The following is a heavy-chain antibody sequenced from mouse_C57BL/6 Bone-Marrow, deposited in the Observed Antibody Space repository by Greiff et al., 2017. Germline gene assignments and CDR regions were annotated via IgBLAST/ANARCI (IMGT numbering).Heavy chain of an antibody. CDR2: IYPGDGDT. V-gene: IGHV1-82*01. CDR3: ARGFDYYGSSYGFAY. D-gene: IGHD1-1*01. Sequence: QVQLKQSGPELVKPGASVKISCKASGYAFSSSWMNWVKQRPGKGLEWIGRIYPGDGDTNYNGKFKGKATLTADKSSSTAYMQLSSLTSEDSAVYFCARGFDYYGSSYGFAYWGQGTLVTVSA. J-gene: IGHJ3*01. CDR1: GYAFSSSW.